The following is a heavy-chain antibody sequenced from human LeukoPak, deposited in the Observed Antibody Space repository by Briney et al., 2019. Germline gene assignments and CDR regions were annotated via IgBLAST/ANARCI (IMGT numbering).Heavy chain of an antibody. Sequence: DSVKGRFTVSRDNSKSSLYLHINSLRAEDTAVYYCARVQGSPYWGQGTLVTVSS. V-gene: IGHV3-7*01. CDR3: ARVQGSPY. J-gene: IGHJ4*02.